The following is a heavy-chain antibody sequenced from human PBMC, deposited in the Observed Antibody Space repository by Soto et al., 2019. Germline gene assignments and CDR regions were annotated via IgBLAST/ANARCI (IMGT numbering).Heavy chain of an antibody. CDR3: AKERDSSSSFDY. Sequence: EVQLVESGGGLVQPGRSLRLSCAASGFTFDDYAMHWVRQAPGKGLEWVSGISWNSGSIGYADSVKGRFTISRDNAKNSLYLQMNSLRAEDTALYYCAKERDSSSSFDYWGQGTLVTVSS. CDR2: ISWNSGSI. V-gene: IGHV3-9*01. D-gene: IGHD6-6*01. J-gene: IGHJ4*02. CDR1: GFTFDDYA.